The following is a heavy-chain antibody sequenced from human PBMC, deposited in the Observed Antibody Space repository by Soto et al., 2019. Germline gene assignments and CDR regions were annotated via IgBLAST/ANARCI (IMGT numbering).Heavy chain of an antibody. CDR3: ARAEKVYAISGALDI. CDR1: CDSISNYY. CDR2: INYSGNT. D-gene: IGHD2-8*01. J-gene: IGHJ3*02. Sequence: SETLSLTCTFSCDSISNYYWNWIRQPPGKGLEWIGYINYSGNTNYNPSLKSRVTISADTSKNQFSLKLSSVTAADTAVYYCARAEKVYAISGALDIWGQGTMVTVSS. V-gene: IGHV4-59*01.